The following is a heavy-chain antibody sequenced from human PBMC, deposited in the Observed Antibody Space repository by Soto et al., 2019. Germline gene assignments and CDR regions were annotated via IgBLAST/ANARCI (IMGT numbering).Heavy chain of an antibody. V-gene: IGHV3-74*01. CDR3: VRTSLVVAAATREDY. Sequence: EVQLVESGGGLVQPGGSLRLSCAASGFTFSSYWMHWVRQAPGKGLVWVSRINSDGSSTSYADSVKGRFTISRDNAKNTLYLQMNRLSAADTAAYSCVRTSLVVAAATREDYWGQGTLVTVSS. J-gene: IGHJ4*02. CDR1: GFTFSSYW. CDR2: INSDGSST. D-gene: IGHD2-15*01.